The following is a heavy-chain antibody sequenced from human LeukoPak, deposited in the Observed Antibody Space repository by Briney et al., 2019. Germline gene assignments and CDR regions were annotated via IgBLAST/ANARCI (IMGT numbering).Heavy chain of an antibody. CDR2: INAGNGNT. Sequence: GASVKVSCKASGYDFTSYAMHWVRQAPGQRLEWMGWINAGNGNTKYSQKFQGRVTITRDTSASTAYMELSSLRSEDTAVYYCARGLGYYDSSCYPLWGQGTGVTVSS. CDR1: GYDFTSYA. V-gene: IGHV1-3*01. J-gene: IGHJ4*02. D-gene: IGHD3-22*01. CDR3: ARGLGYYDSSCYPL.